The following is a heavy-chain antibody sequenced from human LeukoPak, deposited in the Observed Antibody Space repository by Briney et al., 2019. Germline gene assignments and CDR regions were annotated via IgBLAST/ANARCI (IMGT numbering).Heavy chain of an antibody. CDR1: GFTFSTYA. CDR2: ICGSGGCT. Sequence: GGSLRLSCAASGFTFSTYAMSWVRQAPGGGLEWVSGICGSGGCTYYADSVKGRFTISRDNSKNTLYLQMNSLRAEDTAVYYCASTPFYDYVWGSYRYRGLFDNWGQGTPVSVSS. D-gene: IGHD3-16*02. V-gene: IGHV3-23*01. CDR3: ASTPFYDYVWGSYRYRGLFDN. J-gene: IGHJ4*02.